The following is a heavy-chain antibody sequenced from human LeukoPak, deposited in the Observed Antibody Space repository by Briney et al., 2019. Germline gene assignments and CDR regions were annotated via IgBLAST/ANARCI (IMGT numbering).Heavy chain of an antibody. CDR3: ASNVPDTAMVFDY. D-gene: IGHD5-18*01. J-gene: IGHJ4*02. V-gene: IGHV4-34*01. CDR2: INHSGST. CDR1: GGSFSGYY. Sequence: MASETLSLTCAVYGGSFSGYYWSWIRQPPGKGLEWIGEINHSGSTNYNPSLKSRVTISVDTSKNQFSLKLSSVTAADTAVYYCASNVPDTAMVFDYWGQGTLVTVSS.